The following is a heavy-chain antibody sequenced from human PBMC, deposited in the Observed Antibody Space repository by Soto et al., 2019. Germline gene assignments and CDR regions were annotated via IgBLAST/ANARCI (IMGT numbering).Heavy chain of an antibody. CDR2: TYYRSKWYN. D-gene: IGHD6-13*01. Sequence: SQTLSLPCAISGDSVSSDSAAWNWIRQSPSRGLEWLGRTYYRSKWYNDYAVSVKSRITTNPDTSKNQFSLQLNSVTPEDTAVYYCARVRGYSSSWPLYGMDVWGQGTTVTVS. CDR1: GDSVSSDSAA. CDR3: ARVRGYSSSWPLYGMDV. V-gene: IGHV6-1*01. J-gene: IGHJ6*02.